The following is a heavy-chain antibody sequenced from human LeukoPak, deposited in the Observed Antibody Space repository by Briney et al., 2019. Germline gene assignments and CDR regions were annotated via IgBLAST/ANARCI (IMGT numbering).Heavy chain of an antibody. J-gene: IGHJ4*02. D-gene: IGHD3-22*01. CDR1: GFTFSSYA. CDR2: ISGSGGST. CDR3: AKGAYYYDSSGYYDY. Sequence: GGSLRLSCAASGFTFSSYAMSWVRQAPGKGLEWVSAISGSGGSTYYADSVKGLFTISRDNSKNTLYLQMNSLRAEDTAVYYCAKGAYYYDSSGYYDYWGQGTLVTVSS. V-gene: IGHV3-23*01.